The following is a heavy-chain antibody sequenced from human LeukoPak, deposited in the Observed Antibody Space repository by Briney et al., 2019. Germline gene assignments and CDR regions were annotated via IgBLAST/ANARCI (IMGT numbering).Heavy chain of an antibody. CDR2: IYYSGST. J-gene: IGHJ4*02. Sequence: SETLSLTCTVSGGSISSSSYYWGWIRQLPGKGLEWIGSIYYSGSTYYNPSLKSRVTISVDTSKNQFSLKLSSVTAADTAVYYCARRKVRYYFDYWGQGTLVTVSS. CDR3: ARRKVRYYFDY. D-gene: IGHD4-17*01. V-gene: IGHV4-39*01. CDR1: GGSISSSSYY.